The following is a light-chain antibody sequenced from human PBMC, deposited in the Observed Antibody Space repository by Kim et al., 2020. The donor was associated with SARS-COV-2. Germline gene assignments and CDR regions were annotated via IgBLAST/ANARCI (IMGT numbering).Light chain of an antibody. CDR1: HTIPFSL. J-gene: IGKJ5*01. Sequence: SPGERASLSCRSSHTIPFSLLVWYQQKPGQAPSLVISDVSTRASGIPDRFSGSGSGTDFTLTITRVEPEDSAMYYCQQYSDSPITFGQGTRLEIK. CDR3: QQYSDSPIT. CDR2: DVS. V-gene: IGKV3-20*01.